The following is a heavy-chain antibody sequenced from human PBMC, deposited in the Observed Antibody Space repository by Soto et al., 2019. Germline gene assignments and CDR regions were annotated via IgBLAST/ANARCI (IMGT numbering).Heavy chain of an antibody. CDR3: ARTYYYDSSGVDY. V-gene: IGHV3-30*03. CDR1: GVTFSSYG. D-gene: IGHD3-22*01. CDR2: ISYDGSNK. J-gene: IGHJ4*02. Sequence: PGGSLRLSCAASGVTFSSYGMHWVRQAPGKGLEWVAVISYDGSNKYYADSVKGRFTISRDNSKNTLYLQMNSLRAEDTAVYYCARTYYYDSSGVDYWGQGTLVTVSS.